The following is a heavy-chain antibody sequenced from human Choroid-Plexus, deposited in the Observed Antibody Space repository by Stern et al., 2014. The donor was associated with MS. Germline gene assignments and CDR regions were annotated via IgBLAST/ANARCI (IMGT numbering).Heavy chain of an antibody. CDR3: AKDRKYLTYFFDH. J-gene: IGHJ5*02. V-gene: IGHV3-30*18. CDR2: VSYDGSNK. CDR1: GSTFGSCA. D-gene: IGHD2/OR15-2a*01. Sequence: VQLVESGGGVVQPGRPLRLSCVASGSTFGSCAMPWVRQAPGKGLEWVAGVSYDGSNKYYADSVKGRFTISRDNYQNTLYMQMSSLRPEDTAVYYCAKDRKYLTYFFDHWGQGSLVTVSS.